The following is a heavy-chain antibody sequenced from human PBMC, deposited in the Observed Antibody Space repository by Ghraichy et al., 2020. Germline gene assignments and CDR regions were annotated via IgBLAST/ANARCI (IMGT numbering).Heavy chain of an antibody. CDR1: GFTFSSYW. CDR3: ARVCRRQLEQGAFDI. V-gene: IGHV3-33*08. Sequence: GGSLRLSCAASGFTFSSYWMTWVRQAPGKGLEWVAVVWYDGSNKYYADSVKGRFTISRDNSKNTLYLQMNSLRAEDTALYYCARVCRRQLEQGAFDIWGQGTMVSVSS. D-gene: IGHD1/OR15-1a*01. CDR2: VWYDGSNK. J-gene: IGHJ3*02.